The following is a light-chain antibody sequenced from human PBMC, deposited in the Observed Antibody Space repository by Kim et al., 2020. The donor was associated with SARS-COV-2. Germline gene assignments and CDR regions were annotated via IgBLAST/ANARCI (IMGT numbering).Light chain of an antibody. Sequence: LSPGERATLSCRASQSVTNNYLAWYQQKPGHTPRLLIYGASSRATGIPDRFSGSGSGTDFTLTISRLEPEDFAVYYCQQYGSSPRFGGGTKVDIK. J-gene: IGKJ4*01. CDR1: QSVTNNY. CDR3: QQYGSSPR. CDR2: GAS. V-gene: IGKV3-20*01.